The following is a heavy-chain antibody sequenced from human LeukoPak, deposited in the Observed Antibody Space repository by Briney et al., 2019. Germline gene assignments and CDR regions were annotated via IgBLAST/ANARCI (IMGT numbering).Heavy chain of an antibody. Sequence: GGSLRLSCAASGFTFSSYWMHWLRHAPGKGLEWLSRVNTDGSSTIYADSVKGRFTISRDNAKNTLYLQINSLRAEDTAVYYCARERPRYCSGGSCYSYYFDYWGQGTLVTVSS. CDR1: GFTFSSYW. V-gene: IGHV3-74*01. J-gene: IGHJ4*02. CDR3: ARERPRYCSGGSCYSYYFDY. CDR2: VNTDGSST. D-gene: IGHD2-15*01.